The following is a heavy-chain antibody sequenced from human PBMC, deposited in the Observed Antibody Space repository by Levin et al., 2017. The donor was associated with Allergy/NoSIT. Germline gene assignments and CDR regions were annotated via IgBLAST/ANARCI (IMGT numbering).Heavy chain of an antibody. J-gene: IGHJ4*02. V-gene: IGHV3-33*01. CDR2: IWYDGSNK. CDR1: GFTFSSYG. Sequence: GGSLRLSCAASGFTFSSYGMHWVRQAPGKGLEWVAVIWYDGSNKYYADSVKGRFTISRDNSKNTLYLQMNSLRAEDTAVYYCARRAYGYSGYDFYFDYWGQGTLVTVSS. D-gene: IGHD5-12*01. CDR3: ARRAYGYSGYDFYFDY.